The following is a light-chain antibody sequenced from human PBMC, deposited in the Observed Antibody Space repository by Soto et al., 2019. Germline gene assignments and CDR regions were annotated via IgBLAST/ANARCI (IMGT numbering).Light chain of an antibody. Sequence: DIQMTQSPSSLSASVGDRVTITCRASQSISSYLNWYQQKPGKAPKLLIYAASSLQSGVPSRFRGSGSWTDFTLTISSLQPEDFATYYCQEAFTFGPGTKVDIK. CDR2: AAS. CDR1: QSISSY. CDR3: QEAFT. V-gene: IGKV1-39*01. J-gene: IGKJ3*01.